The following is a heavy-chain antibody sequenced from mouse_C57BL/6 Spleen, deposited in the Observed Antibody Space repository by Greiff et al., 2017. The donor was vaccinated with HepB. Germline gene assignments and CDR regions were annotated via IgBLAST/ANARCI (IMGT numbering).Heavy chain of an antibody. D-gene: IGHD1-1*01. CDR1: GYTFTDYN. J-gene: IGHJ3*01. V-gene: IGHV1-22*01. Sequence: EVQLQQSGPELVKPGASVKMSCKASGYTFTDYNMHWVKQSHGKSLEWIGYINPNNGGTSYNQKFNGKATLTVNKSSSTAYMELRSLTSEDSAVYYCASRYYYGSSTFAYWGKGTLVTVSA. CDR2: INPNNGGT. CDR3: ASRYYYGSSTFAY.